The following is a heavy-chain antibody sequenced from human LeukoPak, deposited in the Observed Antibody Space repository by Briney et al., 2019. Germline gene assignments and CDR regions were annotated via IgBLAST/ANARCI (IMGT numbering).Heavy chain of an antibody. CDR3: ATDGAGFDT. Sequence: GGSLRLSCAASGFTFNDYYMSWIRQAPGKGLEWLSYINIVGTNTHYADSVKGRFTISRDNAKKSLYLEMNNLRAEDTAVYYCATDGAGFDTWGQGVLVTVSS. CDR1: GFTFNDYY. CDR2: INIVGTNT. V-gene: IGHV3-11*01. J-gene: IGHJ5*02.